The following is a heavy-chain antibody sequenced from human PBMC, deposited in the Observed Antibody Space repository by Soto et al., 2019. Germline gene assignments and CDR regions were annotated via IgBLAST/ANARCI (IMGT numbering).Heavy chain of an antibody. J-gene: IGHJ5*02. CDR3: ARVLPSSSSWYFVCFDP. V-gene: IGHV1-18*01. CDR1: GYTFTSYG. Sequence: QVQLVQSGAEVKKPGASVKVSCKASGYTFTSYGISWVRQAPGQGLEWMGWISAYNGNTNYAQKLQGRVTMTTDTSTSTAYGELRSLRSDDTAVYYCARVLPSSSSWYFVCFDPWGQGTLVTVSS. CDR2: ISAYNGNT. D-gene: IGHD6-13*01.